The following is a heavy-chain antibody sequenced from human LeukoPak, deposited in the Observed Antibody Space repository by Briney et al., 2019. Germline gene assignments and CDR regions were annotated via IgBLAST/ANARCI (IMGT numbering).Heavy chain of an antibody. Sequence: GGSLRLSCAASGFTFSSYWMSWVRQAPGKGLEWVANIKQDGSEKYYVDSVKGRFTISRDNAKNSLYLQMNSLRAEDTAVYYCARELTGYYPYYYYGMDVWGQGTTVTVSS. V-gene: IGHV3-7*01. CDR2: IKQDGSEK. CDR3: ARELTGYYPYYYYGMDV. J-gene: IGHJ6*02. D-gene: IGHD3-9*01. CDR1: GFTFSSYW.